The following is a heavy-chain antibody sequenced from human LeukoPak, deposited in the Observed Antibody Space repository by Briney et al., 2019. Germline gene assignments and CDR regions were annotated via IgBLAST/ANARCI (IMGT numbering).Heavy chain of an antibody. CDR1: GFTFSDHY. D-gene: IGHD3-22*01. J-gene: IGHJ4*02. CDR2: TRNKATSYTT. CDR3: ARVRRDSSGYYYYFDY. V-gene: IGHV3-72*01. Sequence: GGSLRLSCAASGFTFSDHYMDWVRQAPGKGLEWVGRTRNKATSYTTEYAASVKGRFTISRDDSKNSLYLQMNSLKTEDTAVYYCARVRRDSSGYYYYFDYWGQGTLVTVSS.